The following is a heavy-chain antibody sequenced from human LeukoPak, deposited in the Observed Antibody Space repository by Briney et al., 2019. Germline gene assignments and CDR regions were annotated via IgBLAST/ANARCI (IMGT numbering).Heavy chain of an antibody. V-gene: IGHV4-61*02. CDR3: AIEGGDAFDI. CDR2: IYTSGST. D-gene: IGHD3-16*01. CDR1: GGSMSSGSYY. Sequence: SQTLSLTCTVSGGSMSSGSYYWSWIRQPAGKGLEWIGRIYTSGSTGYNPSLKSRVTISVDTSKNQFSLKLSSVTAADTAVYYCAIEGGDAFDIWGQGTMVTVSS. J-gene: IGHJ3*02.